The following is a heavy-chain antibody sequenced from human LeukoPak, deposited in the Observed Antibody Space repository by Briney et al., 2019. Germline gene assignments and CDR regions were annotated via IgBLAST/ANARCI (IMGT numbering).Heavy chain of an antibody. V-gene: IGHV3-9*03. J-gene: IGHJ1*01. CDR2: ISWNSGSI. CDR1: GFTFDDYA. Sequence: PGGSLRLSCAASGFTFDDYAMHWVRQAPGKGLEWVSGISWNSGSIGYADSVKGRFTISRDNAKNSLYLQMNSLRAEDMALYYCATGYSSGWYAVYFQHWGQGTLVTVSS. D-gene: IGHD6-19*01. CDR3: ATGYSSGWYAVYFQH.